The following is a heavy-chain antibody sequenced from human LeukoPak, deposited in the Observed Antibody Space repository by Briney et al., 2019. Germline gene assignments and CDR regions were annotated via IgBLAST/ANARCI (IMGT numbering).Heavy chain of an antibody. Sequence: GGSLRLSCAASGFTFSKYNMHWVRQAPGKGLEWVSYITLSSSTIYYADSVKGRFTISRDNAKKSLYLQMNSLRAEDTAVYYCARETPYSSSWTDLDYWGQGTLVTVSS. D-gene: IGHD6-13*01. J-gene: IGHJ4*02. CDR1: GFTFSKYN. CDR3: ARETPYSSSWTDLDY. V-gene: IGHV3-48*01. CDR2: ITLSSSTI.